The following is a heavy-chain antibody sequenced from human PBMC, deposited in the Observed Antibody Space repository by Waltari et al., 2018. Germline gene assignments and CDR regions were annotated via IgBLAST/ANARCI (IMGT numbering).Heavy chain of an antibody. D-gene: IGHD3-3*01. CDR1: GFSFSTYG. CDR3: AKDYRRGDLWSGCVDH. CDR2: MSYDENNN. J-gene: IGHJ4*02. Sequence: QVQLVESGGGVVQPGTSVRLSCVGSGFSFSTYGIHWVRQAPGKGLEWVAVMSYDENNNYYAESVKGRFTISRDKSKNTLYLQMNSLRDEDTAVYYCAKDYRRGDLWSGCVDHWGQGTLVTVSS. V-gene: IGHV3-30*18.